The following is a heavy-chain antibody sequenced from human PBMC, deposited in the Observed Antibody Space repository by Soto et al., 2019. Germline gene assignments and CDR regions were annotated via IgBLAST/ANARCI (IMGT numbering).Heavy chain of an antibody. J-gene: IGHJ6*02. CDR2: ISYDGSNK. D-gene: IGHD2-8*01. CDR1: GFTFSSYG. V-gene: IGHV3-30*18. Sequence: SLRLSCAASGFTFSSYGMHWVRQAPGKGLEWVAVISYDGSNKYYADSVKGRFTISRDNSKNTLYLQMNSLRAEDTAVYYCAKEVRYCTNGVCYNYYYGMDVWGQGTTVTVSS. CDR3: AKEVRYCTNGVCYNYYYGMDV.